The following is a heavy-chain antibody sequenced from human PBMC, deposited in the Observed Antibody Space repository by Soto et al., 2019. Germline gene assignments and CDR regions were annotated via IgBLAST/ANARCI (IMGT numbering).Heavy chain of an antibody. D-gene: IGHD3-10*01. CDR3: ATVSGYGSGSICFDF. CDR2: IVGDSGNT. CDR1: GYPLPTYG. V-gene: IGHV1-18*01. Sequence: QVQVMQSGAQLTQPGASVKVSCETSGYPLPTYGLSWVRQAPGQGLEWMGWIVGDSGNTVYAQKFQGRVTMYRDTSTSTGYMELRRLTSDDSALYYCATVSGYGSGSICFDFWGQGTLVSVSS. J-gene: IGHJ4*02.